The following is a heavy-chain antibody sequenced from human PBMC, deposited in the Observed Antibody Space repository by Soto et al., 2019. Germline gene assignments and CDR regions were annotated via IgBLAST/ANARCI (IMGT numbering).Heavy chain of an antibody. V-gene: IGHV4-59*08. CDR1: GGSISSYY. Sequence: VQLQESGPGLVKPSETLSLTCTVSGGSISSYYWSWIRQPPGKGLEWIGYIYYSGSTNYNPSLKSRVTISVDTSKNQFSLKLSSVTAADTAVYYCARRYGLFFDIWGQGTMVTVSS. D-gene: IGHD3-10*01. J-gene: IGHJ3*02. CDR3: ARRYGLFFDI. CDR2: IYYSGST.